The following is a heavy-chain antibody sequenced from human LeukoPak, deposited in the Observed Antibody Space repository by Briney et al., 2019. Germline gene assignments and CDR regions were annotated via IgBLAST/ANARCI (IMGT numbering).Heavy chain of an antibody. J-gene: IGHJ4*02. CDR1: GYSFTDYW. Sequence: GEPLKISCKGSGYSFTDYWIAWVRQMPGKDLEWLGTIYPGTSETRYSPSFQGQVTISADKSITTAYLQWSSLKASDTAIYFCARDAGGSPDYWGQGTLVTVSS. V-gene: IGHV5-51*01. CDR2: IYPGTSET. D-gene: IGHD2-8*02. CDR3: ARDAGGSPDY.